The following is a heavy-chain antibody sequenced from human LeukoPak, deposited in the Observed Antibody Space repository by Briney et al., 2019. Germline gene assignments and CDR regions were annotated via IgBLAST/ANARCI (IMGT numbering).Heavy chain of an antibody. Sequence: GGSLRLSCAASGFTVSSNYMSWVRQAPGKGLEWVSVIYRGGSTYYADSVKGRFTISRDNSKDTLYLQMNSLRAEDTAVYYCARGPLELWFGELYGMDVWGQGTTVTVSS. CDR3: ARGPLELWFGELYGMDV. CDR2: IYRGGST. CDR1: GFTVSSNY. V-gene: IGHV3-53*01. D-gene: IGHD3-10*01. J-gene: IGHJ6*02.